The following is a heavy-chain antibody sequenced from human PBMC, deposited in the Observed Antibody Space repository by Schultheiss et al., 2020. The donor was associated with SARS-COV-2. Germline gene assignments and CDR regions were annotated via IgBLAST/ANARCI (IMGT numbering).Heavy chain of an antibody. V-gene: IGHV3-21*01. CDR1: GFTFSSYW. D-gene: IGHD3-3*01. CDR2: ISSSSSYI. J-gene: IGHJ6*02. Sequence: GESLKISFAASGFTFSSYWMHWVRQAPGKGLEWVSSISSSSSYIYYADSVKGRFTISRDNAKNSLYLQMNSLRAEDTAVYYCARDGGSSITIFGVVVRYGMDVWGQGTTVTVSS. CDR3: ARDGGSSITIFGVVVRYGMDV.